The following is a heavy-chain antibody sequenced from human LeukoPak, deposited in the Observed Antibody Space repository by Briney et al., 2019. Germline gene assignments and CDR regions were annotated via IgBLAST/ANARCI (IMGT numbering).Heavy chain of an antibody. CDR1: GYSFSSYG. J-gene: IGHJ5*02. Sequence: ASVKVSCKTSGYSFSSYGLSRVRQAPGQGPEWMGWISTYNTNRKYAQRFQDRLTLTTDTSTATAYMELRGLRYNDTAVYYCAREPQQMVRTDNWFDPWGQGTLVTVSS. V-gene: IGHV1-18*01. D-gene: IGHD6-13*01. CDR2: ISTYNTNR. CDR3: AREPQQMVRTDNWFDP.